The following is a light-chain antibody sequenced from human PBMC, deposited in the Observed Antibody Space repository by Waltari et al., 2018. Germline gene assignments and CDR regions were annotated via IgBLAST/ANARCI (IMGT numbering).Light chain of an antibody. Sequence: QSVLTQPASLSGSPGQSITISCTGPSSDIGNNVHVAWYQQHPGRAPKLIIFDVSEGPSGVSSRFSGSKSGNTASLTISGLQTEDEADYYCSAYTMFATYVFGTGTKVTVL. V-gene: IGLV2-14*01. CDR1: SSDIGNNVH. J-gene: IGLJ1*01. CDR2: DVS. CDR3: SAYTMFATYV.